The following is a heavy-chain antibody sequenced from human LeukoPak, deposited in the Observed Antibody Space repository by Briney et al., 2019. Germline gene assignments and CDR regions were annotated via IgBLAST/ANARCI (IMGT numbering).Heavy chain of an antibody. CDR2: MNPNSGNT. D-gene: IGHD2-2*01. V-gene: IGHV1-8*03. CDR3: ARGHMSCSSTSWDECGYYYYYMDV. CDR1: GYTFTSYG. J-gene: IGHJ6*03. Sequence: ASVKVSCKASGYTFTSYGISWVRQATGQGLEWMGWMNPNSGNTGYAQKFQGRVTITRNTSISTAYMELSSLRSEDTAVYYCARGHMSCSSTSWDECGYYYYYMDVWGKGTTVTVSS.